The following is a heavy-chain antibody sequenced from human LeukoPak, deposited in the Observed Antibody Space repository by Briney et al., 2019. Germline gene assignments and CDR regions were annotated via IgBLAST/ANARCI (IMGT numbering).Heavy chain of an antibody. CDR2: IYYSGST. V-gene: IGHV4-59*01. J-gene: IGHJ4*02. Sequence: SETLSLTCTVSGGSINSYYWRWIRQPPGKGLEWIAYIYYSGSTSYNPSLKSRVTISVDTSKNQFSLKLNSVTAADTAMYYCARLFHPALSGNYPFDYWGQGTLVSVSS. D-gene: IGHD1-26*01. CDR3: ARLFHPALSGNYPFDY. CDR1: GGSINSYY.